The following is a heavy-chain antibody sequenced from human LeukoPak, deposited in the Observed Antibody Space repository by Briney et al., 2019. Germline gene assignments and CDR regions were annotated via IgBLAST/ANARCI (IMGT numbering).Heavy chain of an antibody. D-gene: IGHD3-3*01. CDR1: GYTFTGYY. J-gene: IGHJ4*02. Sequence: ASVKVSCKASGYTFTGYYMHWVRQAPGQGLAWMGWINPNSGGTNYAQKFQGRVTMTRDTSISTAYMELSRLRSDDTAVYYCASYHPGIFGVVLPGYWGQGTLVTVSS. CDR3: ASYHPGIFGVVLPGY. V-gene: IGHV1-2*02. CDR2: INPNSGGT.